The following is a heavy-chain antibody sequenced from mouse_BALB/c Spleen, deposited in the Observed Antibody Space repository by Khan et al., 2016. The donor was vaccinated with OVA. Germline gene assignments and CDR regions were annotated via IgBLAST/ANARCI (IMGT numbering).Heavy chain of an antibody. CDR1: GYTFTDYI. CDR2: IYPGSGST. Sequence: VRLQESGPVLVKPGASVKMSCKASGYTFTDYIINWVRQRTGQGLEWIGQIYPGSGSTYYNEKFKGKATLTADKSSSTAYMQLRSLTSEDSAVYFCARSGHVRLGYWGQGTPLTVSA. J-gene: IGHJ2*01. V-gene: IGHV1-77*01. D-gene: IGHD2-2*01. CDR3: ARSGHVRLGY.